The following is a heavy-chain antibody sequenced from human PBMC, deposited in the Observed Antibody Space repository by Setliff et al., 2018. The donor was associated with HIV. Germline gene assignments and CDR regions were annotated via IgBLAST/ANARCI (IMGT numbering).Heavy chain of an antibody. D-gene: IGHD3-10*01. CDR3: ARGKGVGGVVITGGLDV. CDR1: GYTFTGYY. J-gene: IGHJ6*04. Sequence: ASVKVSCKAFGYTFTGYYMHWVRQAPGQGLEWMGWISGYNGNTNFAQKLQGRVTMTTETSISTAYMELSSLTSEDTAVYYCARGKGVGGVVITGGLDVWGKGTTVTVSS. V-gene: IGHV1-18*04. CDR2: ISGYNGNT.